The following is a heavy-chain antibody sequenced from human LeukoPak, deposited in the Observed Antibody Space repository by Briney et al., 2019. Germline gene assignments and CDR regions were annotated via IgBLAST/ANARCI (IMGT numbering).Heavy chain of an antibody. CDR2: ISGSGGTT. J-gene: IGHJ4*02. V-gene: IGHV3-23*01. CDR1: GFTFRSYA. D-gene: IGHD2-15*01. Sequence: PGGSLRLSCVASGFTFRSYAMTWVRQAPGKGLVWVSAISGSGGTTYHADSVKGRFTISRDNSKNTLYMQMNSLRAEDTAIYYCAKGQIGYCSGGSCYPVDYWGQGILVTVSS. CDR3: AKGQIGYCSGGSCYPVDY.